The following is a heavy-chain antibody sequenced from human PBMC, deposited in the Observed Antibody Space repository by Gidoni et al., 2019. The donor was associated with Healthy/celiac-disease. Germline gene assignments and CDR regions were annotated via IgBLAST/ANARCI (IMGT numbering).Heavy chain of an antibody. Sequence: QMQLVESGGGVVQPGRSLRLSCAASGFTFSSYAMHGVRQAPGKGLEWVSVISYDGSNKYYADSVKGRFTISRDNSKNTLYLQMNSLRAEDTAVYYCARDEGRSSSWLSYWGQGTLVTVSS. D-gene: IGHD6-13*01. V-gene: IGHV3-30-3*01. J-gene: IGHJ4*02. CDR2: ISYDGSNK. CDR1: GFTFSSYA. CDR3: ARDEGRSSSWLSY.